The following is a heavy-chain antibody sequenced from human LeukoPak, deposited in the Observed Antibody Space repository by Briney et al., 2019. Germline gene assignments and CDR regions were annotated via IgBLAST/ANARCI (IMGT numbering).Heavy chain of an antibody. D-gene: IGHD1-26*01. CDR2: INPNSGGT. V-gene: IGHV1-2*02. Sequence: ASVKVSCKASGYTFTGYYMHWVRQAPGQGLEWMGWINPNSGGTNYAQKFQGRDTMTRDTSISTAYMELSRLRSDDTAVYYCARDRSGSYNQPYNWFDPWGQGTLVTVSS. CDR1: GYTFTGYY. J-gene: IGHJ5*02. CDR3: ARDRSGSYNQPYNWFDP.